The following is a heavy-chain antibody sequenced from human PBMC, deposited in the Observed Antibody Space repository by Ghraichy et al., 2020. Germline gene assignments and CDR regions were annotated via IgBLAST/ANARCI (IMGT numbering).Heavy chain of an antibody. D-gene: IGHD5-24*01. CDR2: INPNSGGT. CDR3: AREESGVEMATIVGRIWFDP. Sequence: ASVKVSCKASGYTFTGYYMHWVRQAPGQGLEWMGWINPNSGGTNYAQKFQGRVTMTRDTSISTAYMELSRLRSDDTAVYYCAREESGVEMATIVGRIWFDPWGQGTLVTVSS. V-gene: IGHV1-2*02. J-gene: IGHJ5*02. CDR1: GYTFTGYY.